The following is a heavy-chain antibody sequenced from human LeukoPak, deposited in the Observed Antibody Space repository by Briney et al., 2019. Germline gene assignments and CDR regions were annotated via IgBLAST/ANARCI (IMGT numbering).Heavy chain of an antibody. V-gene: IGHV4-34*01. Sequence: SESLSLTCAVYGGSFSGYYWSWIRQPPGKGLEWIGEINHSGSTNYNPSLKSRVTISVDTSKNQFSLKLSSVTAADTAVYYCARGTRTFDPWGQGTLVTVSS. D-gene: IGHD2-2*01. J-gene: IGHJ5*02. CDR2: INHSGST. CDR1: GGSFSGYY. CDR3: ARGTRTFDP.